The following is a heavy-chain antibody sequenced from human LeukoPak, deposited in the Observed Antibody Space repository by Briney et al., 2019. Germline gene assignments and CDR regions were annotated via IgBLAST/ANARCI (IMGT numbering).Heavy chain of an antibody. CDR1: GFTFSSYG. CDR2: IRYDGSNK. J-gene: IGHJ4*02. Sequence: PGGSLRLSCAASGFTFSSYGMHWVRQAPGKGLEWVAFIRYDGSNKYYADSVKGRFTISRDNSKNTLYLQMNSLRAEDTAVYYCAKDVANSGSYYGDYWGQGTLVTVSS. V-gene: IGHV3-30*02. D-gene: IGHD1-26*01. CDR3: AKDVANSGSYYGDY.